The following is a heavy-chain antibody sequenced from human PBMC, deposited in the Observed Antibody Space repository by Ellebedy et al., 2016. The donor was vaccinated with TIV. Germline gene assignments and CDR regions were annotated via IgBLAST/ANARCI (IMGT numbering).Heavy chain of an antibody. J-gene: IGHJ5*01. CDR3: ARRGSYGDYAVQVNSWFDS. V-gene: IGHV3-7*01. D-gene: IGHD4-17*01. Sequence: PGGSLRLSCAASGFSFRSYWMSWVRQAPGKGLEWVANIYQDGSVQYYLDSVKGRFTISRDNAINSLFLQMNSLRAGDTALYYCARRGSYGDYAVQVNSWFDSWGRGTLVTVSS. CDR2: IYQDGSVQ. CDR1: GFSFRSYW.